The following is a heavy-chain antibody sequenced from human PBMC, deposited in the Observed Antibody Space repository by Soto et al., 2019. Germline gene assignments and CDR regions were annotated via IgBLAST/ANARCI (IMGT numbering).Heavy chain of an antibody. D-gene: IGHD3-10*01. Sequence: GGSLRLSCAASGFTVSSNYMSWVRQAPGKGLEWVSVFYSGGSTYYAASVMGRFTISRDNSKNTVYLQMDSLRAEDTAVYYCARGIIDSHNEYYYTMDVWGQGTTVTVSS. V-gene: IGHV3-53*01. CDR2: FYSGGST. CDR1: GFTVSSNY. J-gene: IGHJ6*03. CDR3: ARGIIDSHNEYYYTMDV.